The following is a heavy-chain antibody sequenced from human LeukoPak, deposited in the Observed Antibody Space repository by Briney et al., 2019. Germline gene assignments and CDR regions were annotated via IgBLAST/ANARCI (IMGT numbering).Heavy chain of an antibody. CDR2: ITYDGST. CDR1: GGSFDGYY. Sequence: SETLSLTCAVFGGSFDGYYWSWIRQPPGKGLEWIGEITYDGSTNYNPSLKSRVTISVDTSKIQFTLDLSPVTAADTAVYYCARGLASGYPQIPFDYWGQGTQVTVSS. V-gene: IGHV4-34*01. CDR3: ARGLASGYPQIPFDY. J-gene: IGHJ4*02. D-gene: IGHD3-3*01.